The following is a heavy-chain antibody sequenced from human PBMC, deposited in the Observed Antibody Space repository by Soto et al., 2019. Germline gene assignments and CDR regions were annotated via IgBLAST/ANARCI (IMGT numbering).Heavy chain of an antibody. J-gene: IGHJ6*02. CDR2: IDPSDSYT. Sequence: GESLKISCKGSGYSFTSYWISWVRQMPGHGLEWMGRIDPSDSYTNYSPSFPGHVTISADKSISTAYLQWSSLKASDTAMYYCARLGSPVSVYFYYGLDVWGPGTTVTVSS. CDR1: GYSFTSYW. V-gene: IGHV5-10-1*01. CDR3: ARLGSPVSVYFYYGLDV. D-gene: IGHD2-2*01.